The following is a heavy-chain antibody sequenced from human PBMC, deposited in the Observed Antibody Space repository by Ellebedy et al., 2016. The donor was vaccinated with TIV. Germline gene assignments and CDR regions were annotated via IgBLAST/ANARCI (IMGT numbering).Heavy chain of an antibody. CDR3: ARDPALPRGRFDT. J-gene: IGHJ5*02. CDR1: GGSVSSTRYY. V-gene: IGHV4-39*07. Sequence: MPGGSLRLSCSVSGGSVSSTRYYWAWIRQPPGKGLEWIGSIYHSGSTYYNPSLKSRVTISVDTSKNQFSLNLSSVTAADTAVYYCARDPALPRGRFDTWGQGTLVTVSS. CDR2: IYHSGST.